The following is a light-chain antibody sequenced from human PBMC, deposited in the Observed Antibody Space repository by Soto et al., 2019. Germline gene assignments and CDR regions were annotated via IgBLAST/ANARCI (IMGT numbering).Light chain of an antibody. CDR3: QQYGSSPRT. Sequence: EIVLTQSPGTLSLSPGERATLSCRASQSGTSSYLAWYQQKPGQAPRLLIYGASRRAAGIPDRFSGSGSGTDFTLTINRLEPEDFAVYYCQQYGSSPRTFGQGTKVEIK. CDR1: QSGTSSY. J-gene: IGKJ1*01. V-gene: IGKV3-20*01. CDR2: GAS.